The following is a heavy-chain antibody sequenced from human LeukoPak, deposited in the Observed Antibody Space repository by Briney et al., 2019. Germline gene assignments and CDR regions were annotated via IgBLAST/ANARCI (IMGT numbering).Heavy chain of an antibody. D-gene: IGHD3-22*01. Sequence: GGSLRLSCAASGFTFSDHYMDWVRQAPGKGLEWVGRTRNKANSYTTEYAATVEGRFTISRDDSKNSLYLKMDSLKTEDTAVYYCTYDSSGNDAFDIWGQGKMVTVSS. CDR1: GFTFSDHY. J-gene: IGHJ3*02. CDR3: TYDSSGNDAFDI. CDR2: TRNKANSYTT. V-gene: IGHV3-72*01.